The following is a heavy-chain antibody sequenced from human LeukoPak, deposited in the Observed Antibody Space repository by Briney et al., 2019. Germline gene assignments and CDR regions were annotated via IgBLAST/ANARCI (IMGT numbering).Heavy chain of an antibody. V-gene: IGHV3-21*01. CDR3: ARDPDDYGGPQVSYNWFDP. D-gene: IGHD4-23*01. CDR1: GFTFSSYS. Sequence: KAGGSLRLSCAASGFTFSSYSMNWVRQAPGKGLEWVSSISSSSSYIYYADSVRGRFTISRDNAKNSLYLQMNSLRAEDTAVYYCARDPDDYGGPQVSYNWFDPWGQGTLVTVSS. CDR2: ISSSSSYI. J-gene: IGHJ5*02.